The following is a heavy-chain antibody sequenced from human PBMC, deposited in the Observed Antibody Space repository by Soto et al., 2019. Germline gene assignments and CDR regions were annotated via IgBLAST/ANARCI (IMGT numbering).Heavy chain of an antibody. CDR3: AKEPYGSGSYQSPFDY. V-gene: IGHV3-23*01. CDR1: GFTSSSYA. Sequence: GXSLRLSCAASGFTSSSYAMSCVRQAPFKGLEWVSAISGSGGSTYYADSVKGRFTISRDNSKNTLYLQMNSLRAEDTAVYYCAKEPYGSGSYQSPFDYWGQGTLVTVSS. D-gene: IGHD3-10*01. CDR2: ISGSGGST. J-gene: IGHJ4*02.